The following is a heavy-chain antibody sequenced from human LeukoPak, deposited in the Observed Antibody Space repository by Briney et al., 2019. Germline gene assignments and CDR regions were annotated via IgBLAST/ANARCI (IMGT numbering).Heavy chain of an antibody. Sequence: GGSLRLSCAASGFTFRTSAMNWVRQAPGKGLEWVALISYDGTNKFYADSVKGRFTISRDNSKNTLFLQMNSLRQDDTAVYLCARDGGFCSGGSCFSGIAYYMDVWGKGTTVTVFS. CDR1: GFTFRTSA. CDR3: ARDGGFCSGGSCFSGIAYYMDV. CDR2: ISYDGTNK. V-gene: IGHV3-30*04. D-gene: IGHD2-15*01. J-gene: IGHJ6*03.